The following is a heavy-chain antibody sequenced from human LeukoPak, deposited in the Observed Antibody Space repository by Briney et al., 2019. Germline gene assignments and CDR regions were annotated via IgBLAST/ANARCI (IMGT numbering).Heavy chain of an antibody. V-gene: IGHV1-2*02. CDR3: ARSSSPPVYYYYYMDV. CDR1: GYTFTSYD. CDR2: INPNSGGT. D-gene: IGHD6-6*01. J-gene: IGHJ6*03. Sequence: ASVKVSCKASGYTFTSYDINWVRQAPGQGLEWMGWINPNSGGTNYAQKFQGRVTMTRDTSISTAYMELSRLRSDDTAVYYCARSSSPPVYYYYYMDVWGKGTTVTVSS.